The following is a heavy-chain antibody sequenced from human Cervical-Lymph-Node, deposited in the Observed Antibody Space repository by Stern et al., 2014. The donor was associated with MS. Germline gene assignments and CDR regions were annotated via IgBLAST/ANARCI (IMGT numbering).Heavy chain of an antibody. D-gene: IGHD4-11*01. Sequence: QVQLVQSGGGGVQPGRSLRLACAASGLTFSRYGMHWVRQAPGKGLDWVAAISFDGSDKYYADSVKGRFTISRDNSKNTLYLQMNSLRVEDTAVYYCAREQNSLEDYSKDFWGQGTLVTVSS. CDR1: GLTFSRYG. CDR2: ISFDGSDK. V-gene: IGHV3-30*03. J-gene: IGHJ4*02. CDR3: AREQNSLEDYSKDF.